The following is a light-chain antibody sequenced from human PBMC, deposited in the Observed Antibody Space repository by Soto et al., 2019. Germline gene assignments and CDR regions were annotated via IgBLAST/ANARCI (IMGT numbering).Light chain of an antibody. CDR3: QQYYSLPLT. Sequence: DIVVTQSPVSLAVPLGERATINCKSSQSVLYSPDNKNYLAWYQQKPGQPPKLLIYWASTRASGVPARFNGSGSGTDFTLTISSLQADDVALYYCQQYYSLPLTFG. J-gene: IGKJ4*01. CDR2: WAS. CDR1: QSVLYSPDNKNY. V-gene: IGKV4-1*01.